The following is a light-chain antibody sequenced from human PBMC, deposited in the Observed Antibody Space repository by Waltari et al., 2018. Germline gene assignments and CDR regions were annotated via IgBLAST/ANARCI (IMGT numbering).Light chain of an antibody. Sequence: IQVIQSPSTLSASVGDTVTISCRVSHRINIWLAWYQQKPGNAPKLLIKKASTLADGVPSRFSGSGSGTEFTLTIKSLQPDDFGTYFCQQFDTDVTFGQGTKVEI. V-gene: IGKV1-5*01. CDR3: QQFDTDVT. CDR2: KAS. CDR1: HRINIW. J-gene: IGKJ2*01.